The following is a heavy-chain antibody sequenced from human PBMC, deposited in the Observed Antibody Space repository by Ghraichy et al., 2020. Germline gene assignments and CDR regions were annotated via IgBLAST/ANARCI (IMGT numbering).Heavy chain of an antibody. J-gene: IGHJ1*01. CDR2: IYWDDDK. CDR3: AHSSGGYCSGGSCYSGYFQH. Sequence: SGPTLVKPTQTLTLTCTFSGFSLSTSGVGVGWIRQPPGKALEWLALIYWDDDKRYSPSLKSRLTITKDTSKNQVVLTMTNMDPVDTATYYCAHSSGGYCSGGSCYSGYFQHWGQGTLVTVSS. CDR1: GFSLSTSGVG. D-gene: IGHD2-15*01. V-gene: IGHV2-5*02.